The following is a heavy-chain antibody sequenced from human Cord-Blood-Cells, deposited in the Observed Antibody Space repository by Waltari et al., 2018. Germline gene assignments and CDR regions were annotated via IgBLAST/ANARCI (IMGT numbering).Heavy chain of an antibody. Sequence: EVQLVESGGGLVKPGGSLRLSCAASGFTSSSYSMNWVRQAPGKGLEWVSSISSSSSYIYYADSVKGRFTISRDNAKNSLYLQMNSLRAEDTAVYYCARDLYYDSSGYHNWFDPWGQGTLVTVSS. D-gene: IGHD3-22*01. J-gene: IGHJ5*02. CDR1: GFTSSSYS. V-gene: IGHV3-21*01. CDR3: ARDLYYDSSGYHNWFDP. CDR2: ISSSSSYI.